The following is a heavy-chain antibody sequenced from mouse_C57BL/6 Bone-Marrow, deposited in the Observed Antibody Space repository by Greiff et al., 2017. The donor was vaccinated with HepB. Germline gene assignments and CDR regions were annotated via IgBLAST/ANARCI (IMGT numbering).Heavy chain of an antibody. CDR3: ARYAYGSLDY. Sequence: EVQVVESGGGLVQPGGSLSLSCAASGFTFTDYYMSWVRQPPGKALEWLGFIRNKANGYTTEYSASVKGRFTNSRDNSQSILYLQMNALRAEDSATYYCARYAYGSLDYWGQGTTLTVSS. CDR1: GFTFTDYY. D-gene: IGHD1-1*01. V-gene: IGHV7-3*01. J-gene: IGHJ2*01. CDR2: IRNKANGYTT.